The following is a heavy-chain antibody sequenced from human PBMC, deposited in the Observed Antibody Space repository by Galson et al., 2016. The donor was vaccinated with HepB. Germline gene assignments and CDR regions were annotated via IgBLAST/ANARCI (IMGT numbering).Heavy chain of an antibody. CDR3: NLSSGY. Sequence: SLRLSCAASGFTFSNAWMSWVRQAPGKGLEWVGRIKSKTDGGTTDYTAPVKGRFTISRNDSKNTLYLQMNSLKSEDTAVYYCNLSSGYWGQGTLVTVSS. CDR2: IKSKTDGGTT. CDR1: GFTFSNAW. D-gene: IGHD6-6*01. J-gene: IGHJ4*02. V-gene: IGHV3-15*01.